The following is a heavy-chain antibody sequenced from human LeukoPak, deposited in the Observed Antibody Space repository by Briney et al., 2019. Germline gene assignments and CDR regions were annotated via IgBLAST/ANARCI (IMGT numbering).Heavy chain of an antibody. V-gene: IGHV3-21*04. D-gene: IGHD2-2*01. J-gene: IGHJ4*02. CDR2: ISSSSSYI. Sequence: GGSLRLXCAASGFTFSSYSMNWVRQAPGKGLEWVSSISSSSSYIYYADSVKGRFTISRDNSKNTLYLQMNSLRAEDTAVYYCAKDHSVVVVVPAAPTGVSYWGQGTLVTVSS. CDR3: AKDHSVVVVVPAAPTGVSY. CDR1: GFTFSSYS.